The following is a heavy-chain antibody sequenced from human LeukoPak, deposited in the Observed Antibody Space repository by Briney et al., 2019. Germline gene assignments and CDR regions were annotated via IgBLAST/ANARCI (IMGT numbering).Heavy chain of an antibody. J-gene: IGHJ4*02. CDR2: INPNSGGT. CDR3: ARVPEATYYDSSGYYEYFDY. V-gene: IGHV1-2*02. CDR1: GYTFTGYY. Sequence: ASVKVSCKASGYTFTGYYMHWVRQAPGQGLEWMGWINPNSGGTNYARKFQGRVTMTRDTSISTAYMELSRLRSDDTAVYYCARVPEATYYDSSGYYEYFDYWGQGTLVTVSS. D-gene: IGHD3-22*01.